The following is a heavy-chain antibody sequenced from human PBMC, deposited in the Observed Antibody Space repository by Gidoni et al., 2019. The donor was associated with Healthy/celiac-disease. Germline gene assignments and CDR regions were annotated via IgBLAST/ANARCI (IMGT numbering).Heavy chain of an antibody. CDR3: ASRITMVRGVIIDYAFDI. V-gene: IGHV3-23*01. J-gene: IGHJ3*02. CDR1: GFTFSSFA. Sequence: EVQLLESGGGLVQPGGSLRLSCAASGFTFSSFAMSWVRQAPGKGLEWVSAISVSGGSTYYADSVKGRFTISRDNSKNTLYLQMNSLRAEDTAVYYCASRITMVRGVIIDYAFDIWGQGTMVTVSS. CDR2: ISVSGGST. D-gene: IGHD3-10*01.